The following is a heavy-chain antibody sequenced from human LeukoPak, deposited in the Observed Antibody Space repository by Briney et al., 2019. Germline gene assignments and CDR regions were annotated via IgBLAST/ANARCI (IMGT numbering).Heavy chain of an antibody. CDR3: ARPHDYGKYYFDY. J-gene: IGHJ4*02. V-gene: IGHV3-21*01. CDR2: ISSSRSYI. Sequence: GGSLRLSCAASGFTFRSYSMNWVRQAPGKGLEGVASISSSRSYIYYAHSVKGRFTISRDNAKNSLYLQMNSLRAEDTAVYYCARPHDYGKYYFDYWGQGTLVTVSS. CDR1: GFTFRSYS. D-gene: IGHD4-17*01.